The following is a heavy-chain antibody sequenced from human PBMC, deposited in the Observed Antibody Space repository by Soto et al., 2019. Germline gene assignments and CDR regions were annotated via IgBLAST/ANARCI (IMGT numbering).Heavy chain of an antibody. Sequence: GASVKVSCKVSGYTLTELSMHWVRQAPGKGLEWMGGFDPEDGETIYAQKFRGRVTMTEDTSTDTAYMELSSLRSEDTAVYYCATDRRYSSGGLDAFDIWGQGTMVTVSS. CDR1: GYTLTELS. J-gene: IGHJ3*02. CDR2: FDPEDGET. D-gene: IGHD6-19*01. V-gene: IGHV1-24*01. CDR3: ATDRRYSSGGLDAFDI.